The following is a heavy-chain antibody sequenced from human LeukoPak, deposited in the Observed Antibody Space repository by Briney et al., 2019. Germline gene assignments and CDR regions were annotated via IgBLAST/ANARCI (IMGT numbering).Heavy chain of an antibody. V-gene: IGHV3-7*04. CDR2: IDQYGRAK. D-gene: IGHD5-18*01. J-gene: IGHJ4*02. CDR1: GFTFSNYW. Sequence: GGSLRLSCAASGFTFSNYWMSWVRQAPGKGLEWVASIDQYGRAKYYVDSVRGRFTFSRDNTKNPLQLQMNSLRAEDTAVYYCARADSYGSILDYWGQGTRVIDSS. CDR3: ARADSYGSILDY.